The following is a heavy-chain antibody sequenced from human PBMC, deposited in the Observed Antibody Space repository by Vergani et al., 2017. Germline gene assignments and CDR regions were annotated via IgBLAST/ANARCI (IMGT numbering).Heavy chain of an antibody. Sequence: QVQLQQWGGGLLKPSETLSLTCVVNGGSFTSYHWTWIRQSPGAGLEWVGDIDHTGRPAYNPSLKSRLTMSVDKSRNHFSLTLNSVTATDTAIYFCARVNTETNGHLYYYYYMDVWGQGTAVTVS. CDR3: ARVNTETNGHLYYYYYMDV. CDR1: GGSFTSYH. D-gene: IGHD4-11*01. J-gene: IGHJ6*03. V-gene: IGHV4-34*01. CDR2: IDHTGRP.